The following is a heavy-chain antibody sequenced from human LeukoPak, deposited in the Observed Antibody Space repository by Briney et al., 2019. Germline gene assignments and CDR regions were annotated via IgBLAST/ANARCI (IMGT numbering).Heavy chain of an antibody. D-gene: IGHD6-6*01. J-gene: IGHJ4*02. CDR3: AKAQYSSSSYIDY. CDR2: ISGSGGST. V-gene: IGHV3-23*01. Sequence: GGSLRLSCAASGFTFSSDAMSWVRQAPGKGLEWVSAISGSGGSTYYADSVKGRFTISRDNSKNTLYLQMNSLRAEDTAVYYCAKAQYSSSSYIDYWGQGTLVTVSS. CDR1: GFTFSSDA.